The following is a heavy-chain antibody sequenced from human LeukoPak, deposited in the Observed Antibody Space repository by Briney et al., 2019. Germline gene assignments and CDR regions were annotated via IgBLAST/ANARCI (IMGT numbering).Heavy chain of an antibody. CDR3: AREEPYGAYYYYGMDV. CDR1: GFTFSSYS. J-gene: IGHJ6*02. D-gene: IGHD3-10*01. V-gene: IGHV3-48*04. Sequence: PGGSLRLSCAASGFTFSSYSMNWVRQAPGKGLEWVSYISSSSSTIYYADSVKGRFTISRDNAKNSLYLQMNSLRAEDTAVYYCAREEPYGAYYYYGMDVWGQGTTVTVSS. CDR2: ISSSSSTI.